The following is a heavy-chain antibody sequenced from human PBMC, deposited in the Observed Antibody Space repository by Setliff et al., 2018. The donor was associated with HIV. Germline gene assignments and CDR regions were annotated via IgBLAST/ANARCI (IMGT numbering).Heavy chain of an antibody. Sequence: SLRLSCAASGFNFSNYAMTWVRQAPGTGLECVSAISGGGGITYYAYSVKGRFTISRDNSKNTLYLQMNSLRVEDTALYYCAKDYLSSSTWYGGLGYWGLGTLVTV. CDR2: ISGGGGIT. V-gene: IGHV3-23*01. CDR3: AKDYLSSSTWYGGLGY. J-gene: IGHJ4*02. CDR1: GFNFSNYA. D-gene: IGHD6-13*01.